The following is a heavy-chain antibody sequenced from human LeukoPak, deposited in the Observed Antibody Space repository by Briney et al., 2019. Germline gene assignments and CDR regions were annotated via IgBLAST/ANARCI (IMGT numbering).Heavy chain of an antibody. J-gene: IGHJ4*02. Sequence: GGSLRLSCAASGFTFSTYTMNWVRQAPGKGLEWVSGISGRGDRTYYTDSVKGRFTISRDNSKSTLFVQMNSLRVEDTAVYYCARDAFGSGSYSPYYFDYWGQGTLVTVSS. CDR3: ARDAFGSGSYSPYYFDY. CDR2: ISGRGDRT. CDR1: GFTFSTYT. V-gene: IGHV3-23*01. D-gene: IGHD3-10*01.